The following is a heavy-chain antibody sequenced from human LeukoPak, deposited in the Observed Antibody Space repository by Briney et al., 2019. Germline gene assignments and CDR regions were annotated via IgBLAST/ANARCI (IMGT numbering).Heavy chain of an antibody. V-gene: IGHV5-10-1*01. D-gene: IGHD6-13*01. CDR3: ARARIAAAGPRHYYYGRDV. CDR2: IDPSDSYT. CDR1: GYSFTSYW. J-gene: IGHJ6*04. Sequence: GESLKISCQGSGYSFTSYWISWVRQMPGKGLEWMGRIDPSDSYTNYSPSFQGHVTISADKSISTAYLQWSSLKASDTAMYYCARARIAAAGPRHYYYGRDVWGKGTTVTVSS.